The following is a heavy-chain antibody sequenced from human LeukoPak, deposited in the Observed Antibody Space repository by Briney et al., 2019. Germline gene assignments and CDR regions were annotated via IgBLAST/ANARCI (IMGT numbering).Heavy chain of an antibody. Sequence: SETLSLTCTVSGGSISSGGYYWSWIRQHPGKGLEWIGYIYYSGSTYYNPSLKSRVTISVDTSKNQFSLKLSSVTAADTAVYYCARHYSSGTYPLDSWGQGTLVTVSS. CDR3: ARHYSSGTYPLDS. CDR2: IYYSGST. J-gene: IGHJ4*02. V-gene: IGHV4-31*03. D-gene: IGHD3-10*01. CDR1: GGSISSGGYY.